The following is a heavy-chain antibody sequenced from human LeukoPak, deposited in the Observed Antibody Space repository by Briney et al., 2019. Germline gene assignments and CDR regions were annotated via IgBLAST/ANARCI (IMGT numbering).Heavy chain of an antibody. CDR1: GGSISSSSYY. D-gene: IGHD6-13*01. J-gene: IGHJ4*02. V-gene: IGHV4-39*07. CDR3: ARDAGAAAGTQAYFDY. CDR2: IYYSGST. Sequence: PSETLSLTCTVSGGSISSSSYYWGWIRQPPGKGLEWIGSIYYSGSTYYNPSLKSRVTISVDTSKNQFSLKLSSVTAADTAVYYCARDAGAAAGTQAYFDYWGQGTLVTVSS.